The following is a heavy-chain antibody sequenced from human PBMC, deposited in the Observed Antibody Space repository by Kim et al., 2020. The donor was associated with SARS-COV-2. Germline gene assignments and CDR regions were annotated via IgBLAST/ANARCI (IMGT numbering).Heavy chain of an antibody. J-gene: IGHJ6*01. CDR3: ARVVVTIFGVVITTLYYYG. CDR2: INHSGST. V-gene: IGHV4-34*01. CDR1: GGSFSGYY. D-gene: IGHD3-3*01. Sequence: SETLSLTCAVYGGSFSGYYWSWIRQPPGKGLEWIGEINHSGSTNYNPSLKSRVTISVDTSKNQFSLKLSSVTAADTAVYYCARVVVTIFGVVITTLYYYG.